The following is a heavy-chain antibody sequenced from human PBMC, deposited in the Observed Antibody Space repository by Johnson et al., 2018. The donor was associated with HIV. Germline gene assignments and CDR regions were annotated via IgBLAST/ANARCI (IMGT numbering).Heavy chain of an antibody. CDR1: GFTFSSYG. CDR3: ARDRVDEGVGFDI. Sequence: QVQLVESGGGVVRPGGSLRLSCAASGFTFSSYGMHWVRQAPGKGLEWVAVISYDGSNKYYADSVKGRFTISRDNSKNTLCLQMNSLRAEDTAVYYWARDRVDEGVGFDIWGQGTMVTVSS. CDR2: ISYDGSNK. V-gene: IGHV3-30*03. J-gene: IGHJ3*02. D-gene: IGHD2-8*01.